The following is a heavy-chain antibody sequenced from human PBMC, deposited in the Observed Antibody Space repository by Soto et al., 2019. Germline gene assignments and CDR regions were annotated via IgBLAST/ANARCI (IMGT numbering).Heavy chain of an antibody. D-gene: IGHD2-21*01. V-gene: IGHV3-48*01. CDR1: GFTFSYYS. Sequence: PGGSLRLSCAASGFTFSYYSMNWVRQAPGKGLEWVSYISTGSTTIYYADSVKGRFTISRDNAKNSLYLQMNSLRAEDTAVYYCARDSLAQDYWGQGTLVTVSS. CDR2: ISTGSTTI. J-gene: IGHJ4*02. CDR3: ARDSLAQDY.